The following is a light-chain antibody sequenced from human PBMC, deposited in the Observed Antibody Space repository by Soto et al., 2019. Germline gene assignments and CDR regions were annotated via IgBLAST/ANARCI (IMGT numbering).Light chain of an antibody. V-gene: IGKV1-12*01. CDR2: ATS. J-gene: IGKJ1*01. CDR3: QRANSFLRA. CDR1: QGISNW. Sequence: DIQMTQSPSSVSASVGDRVTITCRASQGISNWLARNQHKPGKAPKLLISATSNLQSSVPSTFSGSGSGTDFTLTLSSLPPEDFENSFCQRANSFLRAFGQGTKVEIK.